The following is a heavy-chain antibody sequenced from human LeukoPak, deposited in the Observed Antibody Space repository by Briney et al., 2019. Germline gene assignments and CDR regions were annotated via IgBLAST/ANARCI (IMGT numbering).Heavy chain of an antibody. Sequence: ASVKVSCKASGGTFSSYAISWVRQAPGQGLEWMGWISAYNGNTNYTQKLQGRVTMTTDTSTSTAYMELRSLRSDDTAVYYCARLYSSSWYSNFDYWGQGTLVTVSS. CDR1: GGTFSSYA. CDR3: ARLYSSSWYSNFDY. J-gene: IGHJ4*02. CDR2: ISAYNGNT. D-gene: IGHD6-13*01. V-gene: IGHV1-18*01.